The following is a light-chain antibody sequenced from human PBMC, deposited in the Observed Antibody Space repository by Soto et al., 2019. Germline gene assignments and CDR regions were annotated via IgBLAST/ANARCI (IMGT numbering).Light chain of an antibody. J-gene: IGKJ4*01. CDR3: QQYFTSPLT. CDR1: QSVSSNY. CDR2: GVS. V-gene: IGKV3-20*01. Sequence: EIVLTQSAGTLSLSPGESATLSCRASQSVSSNYLAWYQQKPGQAPRLLIYGVSTRATGIPDRFSGSGSGTDFSLTISGLEPEDFALYYCQQYFTSPLTFGGGTKVDIK.